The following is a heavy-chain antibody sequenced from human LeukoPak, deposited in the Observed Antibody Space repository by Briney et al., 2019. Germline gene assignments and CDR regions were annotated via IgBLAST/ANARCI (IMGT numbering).Heavy chain of an antibody. CDR3: ARGRAKYYYDSSGSPRAAFDI. CDR2: IGTAGDT. D-gene: IGHD3-22*01. Sequence: SGGSLRLSCAASGFTFSSYDMHWVRQATGKGLEWVSAIGTAGDTYYPGSVKGRFTISRENAKNSLYLQMNSLRAGDTAVYYCARGRAKYYYDSSGSPRAAFDIWGQGTMVTVSS. CDR1: GFTFSSYD. V-gene: IGHV3-13*01. J-gene: IGHJ3*02.